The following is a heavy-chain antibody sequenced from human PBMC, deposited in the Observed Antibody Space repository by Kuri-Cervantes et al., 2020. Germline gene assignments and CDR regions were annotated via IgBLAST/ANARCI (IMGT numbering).Heavy chain of an antibody. CDR3: ARDRRELLYYYYGMDV. D-gene: IGHD1-26*01. CDR1: GFTFSSYW. Sequence: GGSLRLSCAASGFTFSSYWMHWVRQAPGKGLEWVAVISYDGSNKYYADSVKGRFTISRDNSKNTLYLQMNSLRAEDTAVYYCARDRRELLYYYYGMDVWGQGTTVTVSS. CDR2: ISYDGSNK. V-gene: IGHV3-30-3*01. J-gene: IGHJ6*02.